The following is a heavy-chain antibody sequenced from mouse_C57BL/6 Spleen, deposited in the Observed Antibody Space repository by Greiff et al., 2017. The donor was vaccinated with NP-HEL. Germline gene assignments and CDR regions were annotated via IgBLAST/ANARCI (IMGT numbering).Heavy chain of an antibody. CDR3: ARSVCYGSSYPYYFDY. CDR1: GYTITDHT. J-gene: IGHJ2*01. CDR2: IYPRDGST. V-gene: IGHV1-78*01. Sequence: VKLMESDAELVKPGASVKLSCKASGYTITDHTIHWMKQRPEQGLEWIGYIYPRDGSTKYNEKFKGKATLTADKSSSTAYMQLNSLTSEDSAVYFCARSVCYGSSYPYYFDYWGQGTTLTVSS. D-gene: IGHD1-1*01.